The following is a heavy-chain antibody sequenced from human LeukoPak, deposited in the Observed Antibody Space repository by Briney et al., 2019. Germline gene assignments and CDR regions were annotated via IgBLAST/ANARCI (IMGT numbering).Heavy chain of an antibody. CDR2: ISGSGGST. CDR3: AKGYSGWYFDY. CDR1: GFTFSNYA. V-gene: IGHV3-23*01. Sequence: GGSLRLSCAASGFTFSNYAMSWVRQAPGKGLEWVSTISGSGGSTCYADSVKGRFTISRDNSKNTLYLQMNSLRAEDTAVYYCAKGYSGWYFDYWGQGTLVTVSS. J-gene: IGHJ4*02. D-gene: IGHD1-26*01.